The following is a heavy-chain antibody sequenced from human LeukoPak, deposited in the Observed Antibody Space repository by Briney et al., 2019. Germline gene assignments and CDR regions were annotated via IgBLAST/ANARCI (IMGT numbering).Heavy chain of an antibody. CDR3: ARYTTGHGFDV. Sequence: GGSLRLSCAASGFAFRSNGMHWVRQAPGRGLEWVTYIWYDGSDADYADPVKGRFTISRDNSKNTLYLQMNSLRAEDTAVYYCARYTTGHGFDVWGQGTLVTVSS. CDR1: GFAFRSNG. J-gene: IGHJ4*02. CDR2: IWYDGSDA. V-gene: IGHV3-33*08. D-gene: IGHD2/OR15-2a*01.